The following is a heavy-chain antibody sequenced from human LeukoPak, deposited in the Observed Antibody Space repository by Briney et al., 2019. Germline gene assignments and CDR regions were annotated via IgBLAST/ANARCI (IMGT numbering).Heavy chain of an antibody. CDR3: ARLRKARYSSSWYNWFDP. CDR1: GGSFSGYY. D-gene: IGHD6-13*01. Sequence: SETLSLTCAVYGGSFSGYYWSWIRQPPGKGLEWIGEINHSGSTNYNPSLKSRVTISVDTSKNQFSLKLSSVTAADTAVYYCARLRKARYSSSWYNWFDPWGQGTLVTVSS. V-gene: IGHV4-34*01. J-gene: IGHJ5*02. CDR2: INHSGST.